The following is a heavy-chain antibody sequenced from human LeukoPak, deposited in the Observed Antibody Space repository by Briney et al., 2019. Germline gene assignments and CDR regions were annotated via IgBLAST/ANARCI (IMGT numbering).Heavy chain of an antibody. J-gene: IGHJ4*02. V-gene: IGHV3-74*01. Sequence: GGSLRLSYAASGFTFTNHWMHWVRQAPGMGLVWVSRLPPDELDIIYADSVKGRLTVSRDNSKHTVYLQINNLRAEDTAVYYCVGTIASRGSEYWGQGALVTGSS. CDR3: VGTIASRGSEY. CDR2: LPPDELDI. CDR1: GFTFTNHW. D-gene: IGHD6-6*01.